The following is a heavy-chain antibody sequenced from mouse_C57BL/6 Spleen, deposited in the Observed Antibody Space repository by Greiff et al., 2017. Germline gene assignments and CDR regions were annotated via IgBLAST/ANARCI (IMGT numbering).Heavy chain of an antibody. CDR3: ARSFITTEVARYFDV. D-gene: IGHD1-1*01. V-gene: IGHV1-69*01. Sequence: VQLQQPGAELVMPGASVKLSCKASGYTFTSYWMHWVKQRPGQGLEWIGEIDPSDSYTNYNQKFKGKSTWTVDKSSSTAYMQLSSLTSEDSSVYYWARSFITTEVARYFDVWGTGTTVTVSS. CDR1: GYTFTSYW. J-gene: IGHJ1*03. CDR2: IDPSDSYT.